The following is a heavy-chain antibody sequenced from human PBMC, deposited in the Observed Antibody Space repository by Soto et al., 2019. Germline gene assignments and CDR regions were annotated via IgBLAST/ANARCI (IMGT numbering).Heavy chain of an antibody. D-gene: IGHD2-21*01. Sequence: QVQLVESGGGVVQPGRSLRLSCAASGFTFSSYAMHWVRQAPGKGLERVAVISYDGSNKYYADSVKGRFTISRDNSKNTLYLQMNSLRAEDTAVYYCARARVASGWGQGTLVTVSS. CDR2: ISYDGSNK. CDR1: GFTFSSYA. J-gene: IGHJ4*02. CDR3: ARARVASG. V-gene: IGHV3-30-3*01.